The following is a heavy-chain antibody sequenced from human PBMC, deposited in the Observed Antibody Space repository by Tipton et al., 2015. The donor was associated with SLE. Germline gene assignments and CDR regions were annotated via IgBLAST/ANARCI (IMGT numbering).Heavy chain of an antibody. Sequence: SLRLSCAASGFTFSSYWMGWVRQAPGKGLEWVANIKQDGSEKYYVDSVKGRFTIPRDNAKNSLYLQMNSLRAEDTAVYYCARGWAAAGEIFDYWGQGTLVTVSS. CDR2: IKQDGSEK. J-gene: IGHJ4*02. CDR1: GFTFSSYW. CDR3: ARGWAAAGEIFDY. D-gene: IGHD6-13*01. V-gene: IGHV3-7*01.